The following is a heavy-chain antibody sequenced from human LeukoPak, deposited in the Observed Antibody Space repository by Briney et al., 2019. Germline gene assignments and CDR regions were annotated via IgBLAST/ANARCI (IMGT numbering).Heavy chain of an antibody. V-gene: IGHV4-61*01. CDR3: ARDTYDSSGYSKFDY. D-gene: IGHD3-22*01. CDR1: GGSVSSGSYY. J-gene: IGHJ4*02. Sequence: SETPSLTCTVSGGSVSSGSYYWSWIRQPPGKGLEWIGYIYYSGSTNYNPSLKSRVTMSLDTSKNQFSLKLSSVTAADTAVYYCARDTYDSSGYSKFDYWGQGTLVTVSS. CDR2: IYYSGST.